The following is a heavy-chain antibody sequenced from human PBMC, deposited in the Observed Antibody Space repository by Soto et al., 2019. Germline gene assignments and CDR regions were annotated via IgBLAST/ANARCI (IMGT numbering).Heavy chain of an antibody. Sequence: EVQLLESGGGLVQPGGSLRLSCAASGFTFSSYAMSWVRQAPGKGLEWVSPISGSGGSTYYADSVKGRFTISRDKSKNTLYLQMNSLSAEDTAVYYCAKHNRSGGQWVYYYYYYMAVWCKGTTVTVSS. D-gene: IGHD6-19*01. J-gene: IGHJ6*03. CDR3: AKHNRSGGQWVYYYYYYMAV. CDR2: ISGSGGST. CDR1: GFTFSSYA. V-gene: IGHV3-23*01.